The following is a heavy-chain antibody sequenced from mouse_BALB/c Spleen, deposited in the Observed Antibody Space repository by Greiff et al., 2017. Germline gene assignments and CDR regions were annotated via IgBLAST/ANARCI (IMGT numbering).Heavy chain of an antibody. J-gene: IGHJ2*01. CDR1: GFTFSSYA. CDR3: ARGLTTTGYFDY. D-gene: IGHD2-12*01. Sequence: EVHLVESGGGLVKPGGSLKLSCAASGFTFSSYAMSWVRQTPEKRLEWVASISSGGSTYYPDSVKGRFTISRDNARNILYLQMSSLRSEDTAMYYCARGLTTTGYFDYWGQGTTLTVSS. CDR2: ISSGGST. V-gene: IGHV5-6-5*01.